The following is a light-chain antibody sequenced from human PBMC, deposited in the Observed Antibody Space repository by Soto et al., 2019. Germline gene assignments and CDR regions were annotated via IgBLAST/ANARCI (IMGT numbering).Light chain of an antibody. CDR3: SSYTARSARV. CDR2: EVF. J-gene: IGLJ1*01. V-gene: IGLV2-14*01. Sequence: QSALTQPASVSGSPGQSITISCTGTNSDLGAYDYVSWYQQHPGKAPRLLIYEVFNRPSGVSDRFSGSKSANTASLTISGLQADDEADYYCSSYTARSARVFGPGTKLTVL. CDR1: NSDLGAYDY.